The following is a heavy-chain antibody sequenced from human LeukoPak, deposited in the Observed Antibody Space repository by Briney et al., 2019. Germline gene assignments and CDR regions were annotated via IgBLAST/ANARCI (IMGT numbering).Heavy chain of an antibody. Sequence: ASVKVSCKASGYTFTGYYMHWVRQAPGQGLEWMGRINPNSGGTNYAQTFQGRVTMTRDTSISTAYMELSRLRCDDTAVYYCARGSRTVTPYNWFARWGQGTLVTV. V-gene: IGHV1-2*06. J-gene: IGHJ5*02. CDR2: INPNSGGT. D-gene: IGHD4-17*01. CDR1: GYTFTGYY. CDR3: ARGSRTVTPYNWFAR.